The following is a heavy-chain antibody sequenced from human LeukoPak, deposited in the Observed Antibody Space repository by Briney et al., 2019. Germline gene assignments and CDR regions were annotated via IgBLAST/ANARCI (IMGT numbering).Heavy chain of an antibody. CDR3: ARVRYYGSGRYRGGFDP. Sequence: SETLSLTCAVYGGSFRGYYWSWIRQPPGKGLEWIGEISHSGSTNYNPSLKSRVTISVDTSKNQFSLKLSPVTAADTAVYYCARVRYYGSGRYRGGFDPWGQGTLVTVSS. CDR2: ISHSGST. D-gene: IGHD3-10*01. J-gene: IGHJ5*02. CDR1: GGSFRGYY. V-gene: IGHV4-34*01.